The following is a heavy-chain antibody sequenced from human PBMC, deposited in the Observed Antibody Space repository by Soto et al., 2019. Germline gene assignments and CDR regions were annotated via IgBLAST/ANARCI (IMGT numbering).Heavy chain of an antibody. V-gene: IGHV3-23*01. CDR2: ISGSGGST. D-gene: IGHD6-6*01. Sequence: GGSLRLSCAASGFTFSSYAMSWVRQAPGKGLEWVSAISGSGGSTYYADSVKGRFTISRDNSKNTLYLQMNSLRAEDTAVYYCAKASIATARGYYYYYGMDVWGQGTTVTVSS. CDR3: AKASIATARGYYYYYGMDV. J-gene: IGHJ6*02. CDR1: GFTFSSYA.